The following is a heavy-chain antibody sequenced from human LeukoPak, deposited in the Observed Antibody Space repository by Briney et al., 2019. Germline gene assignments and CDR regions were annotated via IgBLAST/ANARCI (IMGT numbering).Heavy chain of an antibody. J-gene: IGHJ4*02. CDR3: ARGSKGIVVVVAARGYFDY. V-gene: IGHV4-34*01. D-gene: IGHD2-15*01. CDR1: GGSFSGYY. CDR2: INHSGST. Sequence: SETLSLTCAVYGGSFSGYYWSWIRHPPGKGLEWLGEINHSGSTNHNPSLNSRVTISVDTSKNQFSLKLSSVTAADTAVYYCARGSKGIVVVVAARGYFDYWGQGTLVTVSS.